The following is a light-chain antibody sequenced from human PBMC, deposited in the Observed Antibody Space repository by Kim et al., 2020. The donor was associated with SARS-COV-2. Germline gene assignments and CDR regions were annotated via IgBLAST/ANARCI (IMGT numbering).Light chain of an antibody. CDR1: QSLGNW. CDR3: QHYNDYPLT. J-gene: IGKJ4*01. CDR2: DAS. Sequence: GDRVTITCRASQSLGNWLAWYQQKPGKTPNLLIYDASSLESGVPSRFSGSGSATEFTLTISSLQPDDFATYYCQHYNDYPLTFGGGTKV. V-gene: IGKV1-5*01.